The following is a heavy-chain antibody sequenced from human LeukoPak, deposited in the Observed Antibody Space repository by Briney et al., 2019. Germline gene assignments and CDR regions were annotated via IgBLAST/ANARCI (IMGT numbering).Heavy chain of an antibody. CDR2: IYYSEST. Sequence: SETLSLTCTVSGGSISSSSYYWGWIRQPPGKGLEWIGSIYYSESTYYNPSLKSRVTISVDTSKNQFSLKLSSVTAADTAVYYCARVSSVYYYGSRPLNWGQGTLVTVSS. CDR3: ARVSSVYYYGSRPLN. V-gene: IGHV4-39*07. D-gene: IGHD3-10*01. CDR1: GGSISSSSYY. J-gene: IGHJ4*02.